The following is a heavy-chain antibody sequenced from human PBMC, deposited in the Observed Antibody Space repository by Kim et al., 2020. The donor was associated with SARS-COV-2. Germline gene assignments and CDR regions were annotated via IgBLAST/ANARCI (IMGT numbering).Heavy chain of an antibody. J-gene: IGHJ1*01. CDR3: ASGDSSGYYYHAEYFQH. D-gene: IGHD3-22*01. Sequence: GGSLRLSCAASGFTFSSYAMHWVRQAPGKGLEWVAVISYDGSNKYYADSVKGRFTISRDNSKNTLYLQMNSLRAEDTAVYYCASGDSSGYYYHAEYFQH. CDR1: GFTFSSYA. V-gene: IGHV3-30-3*01. CDR2: ISYDGSNK.